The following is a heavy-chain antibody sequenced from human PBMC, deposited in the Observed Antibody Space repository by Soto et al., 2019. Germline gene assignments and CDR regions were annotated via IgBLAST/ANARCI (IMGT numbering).Heavy chain of an antibody. D-gene: IGHD3-9*01. CDR3: ARDIGYFDPRWYFDY. J-gene: IGHJ4*02. CDR1: GFTFSTYA. CDR2: ISYGGSNK. V-gene: IGHV3-30-3*01. Sequence: PGGSLRLSCAASGFTFSTYAMAWVRQAPGKGLEWVAVISYGGSNKYYADSVKGRFTISRDNSKNTLYLQMNSLRAEDTAVYYCARDIGYFDPRWYFDYWGQGTLVTVSS.